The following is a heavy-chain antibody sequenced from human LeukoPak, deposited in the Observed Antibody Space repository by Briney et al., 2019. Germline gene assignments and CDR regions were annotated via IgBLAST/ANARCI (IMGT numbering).Heavy chain of an antibody. CDR2: ISYDGSNE. CDR3: AKDLRSGSNYGFFDY. D-gene: IGHD3-10*01. V-gene: IGHV3-30*18. CDR1: GFTFSSYG. J-gene: IGHJ4*02. Sequence: GGSLTLSCAASGFTFSSYGMHWVRQAPGKGLEWVAVISYDGSNEYYADSVKGRFTISRDNSKSTLYLQMNSLRAEDTAIYYCAKDLRSGSNYGFFDYGGQGTLVTVSS.